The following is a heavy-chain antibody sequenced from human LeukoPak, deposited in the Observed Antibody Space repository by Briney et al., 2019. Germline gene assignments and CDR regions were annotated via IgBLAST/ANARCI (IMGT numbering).Heavy chain of an antibody. CDR3: ARDREYSSSWMVGGAFDI. V-gene: IGHV4-61*02. CDR2: IYTSGST. D-gene: IGHD6-13*01. J-gene: IGHJ3*02. CDR1: GGSISSGSYY. Sequence: PSQTLSLTCTVSGGSISSGSYYWSWIRQPAGKGLEWIGRIYTSGSTNYNPSLKSRITISVDTSKNQFSLKLSSVTAADTAVYYCARDREYSSSWMVGGAFDIWGQGTMVTVSS.